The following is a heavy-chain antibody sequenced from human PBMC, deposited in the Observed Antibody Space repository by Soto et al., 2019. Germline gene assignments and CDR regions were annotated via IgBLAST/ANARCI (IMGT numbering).Heavy chain of an antibody. Sequence: EAQLLESRGCLGQPGGSLRLSCAASGLTFSSYAMSWVRPAPGKGLEWVSAISGSGGTTYYADSVKGRFTITRDDSKNTLYLKMNRRRSEDAAVYYCAKPANGSFSAFDIWGQGTMVTVSS. CDR1: GLTFSSYA. CDR2: ISGSGGTT. J-gene: IGHJ3*02. CDR3: AKPANGSFSAFDI. V-gene: IGHV3-23*01. D-gene: IGHD6-6*01.